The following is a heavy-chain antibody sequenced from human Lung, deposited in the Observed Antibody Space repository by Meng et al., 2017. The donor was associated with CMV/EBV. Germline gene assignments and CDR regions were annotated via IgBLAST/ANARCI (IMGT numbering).Heavy chain of an antibody. CDR2: IYYSGST. Sequence: LSCTVSGGSISSYYWSWIRQPPGKGLEWIGYIYYSGSTNYNPSLKSRVTISVDTSKNQFSLKLSSVTAADTAVYYCARTPGGTIFGVVVFDYWGQGXLVTVSS. CDR1: GGSISSYY. D-gene: IGHD3-3*01. J-gene: IGHJ4*02. V-gene: IGHV4-59*01. CDR3: ARTPGGTIFGVVVFDY.